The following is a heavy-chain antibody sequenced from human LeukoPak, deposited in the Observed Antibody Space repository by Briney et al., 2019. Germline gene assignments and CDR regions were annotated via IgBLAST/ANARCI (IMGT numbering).Heavy chain of an antibody. CDR1: GFTFSSYA. Sequence: PGGSLRLSCAASGFTFSSYAMHWVRQAPGKGLEWVSYISGSTTDIYYADSVKGRFTISRDHAKRSVYLQMNSLGVEDPAIYYFARDIHSVACDIWGQEKMVTVS. CDR3: ARDIHSVACDI. CDR2: ISGSTTDI. V-gene: IGHV3-21*01. J-gene: IGHJ3*02.